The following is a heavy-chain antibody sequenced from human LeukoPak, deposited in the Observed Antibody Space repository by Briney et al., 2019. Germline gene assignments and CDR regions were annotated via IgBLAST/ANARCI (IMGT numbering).Heavy chain of an antibody. CDR2: IYSGGST. D-gene: IGHD1-26*01. Sequence: GGSLRLSCAASGFTVSSNYMSWVRQAPGKGLEWVSVIYSGGSTYYADSVKGRFTISRDNSKNTLYLQMNSLRAEDTAVYYCARGTYSGKYHDFDYWGQGTLVTVSS. CDR1: GFTVSSNY. CDR3: ARGTYSGKYHDFDY. J-gene: IGHJ4*02. V-gene: IGHV3-53*01.